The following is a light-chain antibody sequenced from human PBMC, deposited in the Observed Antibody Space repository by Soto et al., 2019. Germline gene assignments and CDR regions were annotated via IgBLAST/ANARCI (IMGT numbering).Light chain of an antibody. CDR2: EGS. CDR3: CSYAGSSTAVV. Sequence: QSALTQPASVSGSPGQSITISCTGTSSDVGSYNLVSWYQQHPGKAPKLMIYEGSKRPSGVSNRFSGSKYGNTASLTISGLQAEDEADYYCCSYAGSSTAVVFGGGTKVTVL. CDR1: SSDVGSYNL. V-gene: IGLV2-23*01. J-gene: IGLJ2*01.